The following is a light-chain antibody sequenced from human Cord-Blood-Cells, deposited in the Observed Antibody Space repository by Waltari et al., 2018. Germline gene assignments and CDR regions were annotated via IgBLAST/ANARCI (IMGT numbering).Light chain of an antibody. CDR3: SSYTSSSTVV. V-gene: IGLV2-14*01. CDR1: SSDVGGYNY. Sequence: QSALTQPASVSGSPGPSLTIPCPGTSSDVGGYNYVSWYQQHPGKAPKLMIYEVSNRPSGVSNRFSGSKSGNTASLTISGLQAEDEADYYCSSYTSSSTVVFGGGTKLTVL. CDR2: EVS. J-gene: IGLJ2*01.